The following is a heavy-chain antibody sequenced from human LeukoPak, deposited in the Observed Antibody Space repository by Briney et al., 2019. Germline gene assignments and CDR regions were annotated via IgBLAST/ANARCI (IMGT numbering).Heavy chain of an antibody. Sequence: SVKVSCKASGGTFSSYAISRVRQAPGQGLEWMGGIIPIFGTANYAQKFQGRVTITADESTSTAYMELSSLRSEDTAVYYCARSLRGWYKDYWGQGTLVTVSS. V-gene: IGHV1-69*13. CDR3: ARSLRGWYKDY. J-gene: IGHJ4*02. CDR1: GGTFSSYA. D-gene: IGHD6-19*01. CDR2: IIPIFGTA.